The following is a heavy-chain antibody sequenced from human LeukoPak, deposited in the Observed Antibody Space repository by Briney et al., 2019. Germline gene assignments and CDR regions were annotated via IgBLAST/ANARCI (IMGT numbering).Heavy chain of an antibody. J-gene: IGHJ4*02. CDR2: IYYSGST. V-gene: IGHV4-59*12. D-gene: IGHD3-10*01. Sequence: KPSETLSLTCTVSGGSISTYYWSWIRQPPGKGLEWIGYIYYSGSTNYNPSLKSRVTISVDTSKNQFSLKLSSVTAADTAVYYCARDYGSGSYYPYWGQGTLVTVSS. CDR1: GGSISTYY. CDR3: ARDYGSGSYYPY.